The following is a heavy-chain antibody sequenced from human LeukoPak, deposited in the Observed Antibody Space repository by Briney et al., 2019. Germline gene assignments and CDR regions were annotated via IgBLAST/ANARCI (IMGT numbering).Heavy chain of an antibody. J-gene: IGHJ3*02. CDR3: ARGPGGSGWYFGLAFAI. D-gene: IGHD6-19*01. Sequence: SETLSHTCAVYGGSFSGYYWSWIRQPPGKGLEWIGEINHSGSTNYNPSLKSRVTISVDTSKNQFSLKLSSVTAADTAVYYCARGPGGSGWYFGLAFAIWGQGTMVTVSS. V-gene: IGHV4-34*01. CDR1: GGSFSGYY. CDR2: INHSGST.